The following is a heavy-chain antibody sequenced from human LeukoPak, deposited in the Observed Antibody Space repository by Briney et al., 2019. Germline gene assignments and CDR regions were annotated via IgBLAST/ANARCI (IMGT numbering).Heavy chain of an antibody. CDR3: ARDKIQLWLRSNYFDY. Sequence: ASVKVPCKASGGTFSSYAISWVRQAPGQGLEWMGGIIPIFGTANYAQKFQGRVTITTDESTSTAYMELSSLRSEDTAVYYCARDKIQLWLRSNYFDYWGQGTLVTVSS. CDR1: GGTFSSYA. J-gene: IGHJ4*02. CDR2: IIPIFGTA. V-gene: IGHV1-69*05. D-gene: IGHD5-18*01.